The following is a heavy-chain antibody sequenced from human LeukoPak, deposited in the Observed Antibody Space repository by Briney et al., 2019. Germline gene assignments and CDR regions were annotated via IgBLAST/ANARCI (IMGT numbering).Heavy chain of an antibody. CDR2: INPSGGGT. V-gene: IGHV1-46*01. J-gene: IGHJ4*02. D-gene: IGHD4-17*01. CDR1: GYTFTNYY. CDR3: ARDTRDRNDYGDYSPDC. Sequence: ASVKVSCKASGYTFTNYYMHWVRQAPGQGLEWMGIINPSGGGTDYAQKFRGRLTMTRDTSTRTVYMELSSLTSEDTAVYYCARDTRDRNDYGDYSPDCWGQGSLVTVSS.